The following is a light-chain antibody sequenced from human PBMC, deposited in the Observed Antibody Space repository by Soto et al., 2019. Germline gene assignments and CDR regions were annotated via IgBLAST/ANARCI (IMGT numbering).Light chain of an antibody. CDR1: SSNMGSIT. J-gene: IGLJ3*02. V-gene: IGLV1-44*01. CDR3: ATGDVSRGGGV. CDR2: SND. Sequence: QSVLTQAPSASGTPGQRVTISCSRGSSNMGSITVNWYQVLPGTAPKLLIYSNDQRPSGVPDRFSGSKSGTSASLAISGLRFGDGAVYFCATGDVSRGGGVFGGGTKLPVL.